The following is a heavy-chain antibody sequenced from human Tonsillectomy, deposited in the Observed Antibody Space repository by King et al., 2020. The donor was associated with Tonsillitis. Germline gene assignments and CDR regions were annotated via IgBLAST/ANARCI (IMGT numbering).Heavy chain of an antibody. J-gene: IGHJ4*02. D-gene: IGHD3-3*01. V-gene: IGHV4-30-4*01. CDR3: ARETPYDFWSGYYALDY. CDR2: IYYSGST. Sequence: VQLQESGPGLVKPSQTLSLTCTVSGGSISSGDYYWSWIRQPPGKGLEWIGYIYYSGSTYYNPSLKSRVTISVDTSQNQFSLKLSSVTAADTAVYYCARETPYDFWSGYYALDYWGQGTLVTVSS. CDR1: GGSISSGDYY.